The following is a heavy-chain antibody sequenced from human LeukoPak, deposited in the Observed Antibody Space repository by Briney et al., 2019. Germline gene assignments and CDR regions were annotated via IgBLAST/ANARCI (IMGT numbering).Heavy chain of an antibody. CDR2: ISYDGSNK. Sequence: PGRPLRLSCAASGFSFSSYGMHWVRQAPGKGLEWVAVISYDGSNKLYPESVKGRFTISRDNSKNTLYLQMNSLRAEDTAVYYCVKDPSFGSGSYYSFEYWGQGTLATVSS. CDR1: GFSFSSYG. J-gene: IGHJ4*02. D-gene: IGHD3-10*01. V-gene: IGHV3-30*18. CDR3: VKDPSFGSGSYYSFEY.